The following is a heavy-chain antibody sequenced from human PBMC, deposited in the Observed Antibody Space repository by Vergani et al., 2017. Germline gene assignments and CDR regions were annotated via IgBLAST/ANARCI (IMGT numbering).Heavy chain of an antibody. V-gene: IGHV3-48*03. CDR3: ARDGGYCSSTSCRFDY. CDR1: GFTFSSYE. Sequence: EVQLVESGGGLVQPGGSLRLSCAASGFTFSSYEMNWVRQAPGKGLEWVSYISSSGSTIYYADSVKGRFTVSRDNAKDSLYLQMNSLRAEDTAVYYCARDGGYCSSTSCRFDYWGQGTPVTVSS. CDR2: ISSSGSTI. J-gene: IGHJ4*02. D-gene: IGHD2-2*01.